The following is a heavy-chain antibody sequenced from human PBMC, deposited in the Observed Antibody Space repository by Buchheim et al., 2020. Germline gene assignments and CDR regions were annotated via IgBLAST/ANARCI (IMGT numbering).Heavy chain of an antibody. CDR2: INHSGST. D-gene: IGHD2-15*01. V-gene: IGHV4-34*01. J-gene: IGHJ4*02. Sequence: QVQLQQWGAGLLKPSETLSLTCAVYGGSFSGYYWSWIRQPPGKGLEWIGEINHSGSTNYNPSLKRRVTISVDKSTNQFSLKLSSVTAADTAVYYCAGGRLLKRYCSGGSCADNDYWGQGTL. CDR3: AGGRLLKRYCSGGSCADNDY. CDR1: GGSFSGYY.